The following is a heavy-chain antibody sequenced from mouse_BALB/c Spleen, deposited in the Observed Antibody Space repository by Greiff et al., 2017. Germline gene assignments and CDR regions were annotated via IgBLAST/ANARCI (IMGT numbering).Heavy chain of an antibody. V-gene: IGHV5-12-2*01. CDR3: ARHGSSFFDY. CDR1: GFTFSSYT. J-gene: IGHJ2*01. CDR2: ISNGGGST. D-gene: IGHD1-1*01. Sequence: EVMLVESGGGLVQPGGSLKLSCAASGFTFSSYTMSWVRQTPEKRLEWVAYISNGGGSTYYPDTVKGRFTISRDNAKNTLYLQMSSLKSEDTAMYYCARHGSSFFDYWGQGTTLTVSS.